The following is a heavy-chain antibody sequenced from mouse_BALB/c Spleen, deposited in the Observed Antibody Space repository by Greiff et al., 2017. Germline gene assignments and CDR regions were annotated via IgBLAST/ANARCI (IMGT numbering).Heavy chain of an antibody. V-gene: IGHV14-3*02. CDR1: GFNIKDTY. D-gene: IGHD2-14*01. CDR3: ARGYRYDGIAY. J-gene: IGHJ3*01. CDR2: IDPANGNT. Sequence: VQLKQSGAELVKPGASVKLSCTASGFNIKDTYMHWVKQRPEQGLEWIGRIDPANGNTKYDPKFQGKATITADTSSNTAYLQLSSLTSEDTAVYYCARGYRYDGIAYGGQGTRGTVSA.